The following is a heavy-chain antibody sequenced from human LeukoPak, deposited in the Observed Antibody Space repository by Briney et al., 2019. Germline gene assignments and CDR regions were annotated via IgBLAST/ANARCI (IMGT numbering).Heavy chain of an antibody. CDR1: GFTFSRSD. Sequence: GGSLRLSCEASGFTFSRSDMIWVRQAPGKGLEWVSAISGSGGSTYYADSVKGRFTISRDNSKNTLYLQMNSLRAEDTAVYYCAKERRAMVRGALGYWGQGTLVTVSS. J-gene: IGHJ4*02. CDR2: ISGSGGST. D-gene: IGHD3-10*01. V-gene: IGHV3-23*01. CDR3: AKERRAMVRGALGY.